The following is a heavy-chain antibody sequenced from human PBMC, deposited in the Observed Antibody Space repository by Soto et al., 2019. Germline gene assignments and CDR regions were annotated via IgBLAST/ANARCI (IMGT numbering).Heavy chain of an antibody. V-gene: IGHV3-23*01. J-gene: IGHJ4*02. CDR1: GFTFSSYA. D-gene: IGHD3-16*02. CDR3: AKVPIVTSKFRDPVDY. CDR2: ISGSGGST. Sequence: GGSLRLSCAASGFTFSSYAMSWVRQAPGKGLEWVSAISGSGGSTYYADSVKGRFTISRDNSKNTLYLQMNSLRAEDTAVYYCAKVPIVTSKFRDPVDYWGQGTLVTVSS.